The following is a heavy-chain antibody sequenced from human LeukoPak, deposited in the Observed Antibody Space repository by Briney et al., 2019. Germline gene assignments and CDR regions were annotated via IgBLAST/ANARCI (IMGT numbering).Heavy chain of an antibody. Sequence: GSLRLSCAASGFTFSTYDMRWVRQAPGKGLEWVSGISGGGDSTDYADSVKGRFTISRDNYKNTLYLQMNSLRVEDTAIYYCARGNQYSGSYYFDGWGQGTLVTVSS. V-gene: IGHV3-23*01. CDR3: ARGNQYSGSYYFDG. D-gene: IGHD1-26*01. CDR1: GFTFSTYD. J-gene: IGHJ4*02. CDR2: ISGGGDST.